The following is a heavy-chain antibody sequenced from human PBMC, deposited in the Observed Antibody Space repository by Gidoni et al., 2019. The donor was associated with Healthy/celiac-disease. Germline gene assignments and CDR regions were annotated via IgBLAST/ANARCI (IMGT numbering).Heavy chain of an antibody. J-gene: IGHJ6*02. V-gene: IGHV3-9*01. CDR2: ISWNSGSI. Sequence: EVQLVESGGGLVQPGRSLRLSCAASGFTFDDYAMHWVRHAPGKGLEWVSGISWNSGSIGYADSVKGRFTISRDNAKNSLYLQMNSLRAEDTALYYCAKASDCSSTSCYISKQPYYYYGMDVWGQGTTVTVSS. CDR1: GFTFDDYA. CDR3: AKASDCSSTSCYISKQPYYYYGMDV. D-gene: IGHD2-2*01.